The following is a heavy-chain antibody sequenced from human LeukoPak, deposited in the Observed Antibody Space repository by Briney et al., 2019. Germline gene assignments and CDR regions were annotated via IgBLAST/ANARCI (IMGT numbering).Heavy chain of an antibody. CDR1: GGSFSDYY. V-gene: IGHV4-34*01. CDR3: ARRQDIVVVPAASSWFDP. J-gene: IGHJ5*02. Sequence: SETLSLTCAVCGGSFSDYYWSWIRQPPGKGLEGIGEINYSGSTNYNPSLKSRVTISVDPSKNQFSLKLSSVTAADTAVYYCARRQDIVVVPAASSWFDPWGQGTLVTVSS. CDR2: INYSGST. D-gene: IGHD2-2*01.